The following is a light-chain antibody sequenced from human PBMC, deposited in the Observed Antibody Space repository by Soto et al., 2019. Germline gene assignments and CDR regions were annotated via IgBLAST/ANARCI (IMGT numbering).Light chain of an antibody. CDR3: QQYNNWPPIN. V-gene: IGKV3-15*01. Sequence: IVMTQSPATLSVSPGERATLSCRASQSVSSNLAWYRQKPGQAPRLLIYGASTRATGIPARFSGSGSGTEFTLTIRSLQSEDFAVYYCQQYNNWPPINFGQGTRLEIK. CDR2: GAS. CDR1: QSVSSN. J-gene: IGKJ5*01.